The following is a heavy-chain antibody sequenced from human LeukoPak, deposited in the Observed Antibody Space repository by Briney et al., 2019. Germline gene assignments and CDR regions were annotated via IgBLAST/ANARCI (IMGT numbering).Heavy chain of an antibody. J-gene: IGHJ5*02. Sequence: SQTLSLTCTVSGGSISSGSYYWSWIRQPAGKGLEWIGRIYTSGSTNYNPSLKSRVTISVDTSKNQFSLKLSSVTAADTAVYYCARDVSSLGVRGVIRWFDPWGQGTLVTVSS. CDR1: GGSISSGSYY. D-gene: IGHD3-10*01. CDR2: IYTSGST. V-gene: IGHV4-61*02. CDR3: ARDVSSLGVRGVIRWFDP.